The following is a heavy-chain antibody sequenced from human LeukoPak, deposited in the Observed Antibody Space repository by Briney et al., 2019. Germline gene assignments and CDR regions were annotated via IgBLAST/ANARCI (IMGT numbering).Heavy chain of an antibody. V-gene: IGHV3-74*01. D-gene: IGHD5-24*01. CDR1: GLAFSAYK. CDR2: ISTDGYTT. CDR3: ARVADGDKYGGRDY. Sequence: GGSLRLSCAASGLAFSAYKMHWVRQAPRKGLVWVSRISTDGYTTDYADFVQGRFTASRDNAKDTLYLQMNSLRVEDTAVYYCARVADGDKYGGRDYWGQGALVIVSS. J-gene: IGHJ4*02.